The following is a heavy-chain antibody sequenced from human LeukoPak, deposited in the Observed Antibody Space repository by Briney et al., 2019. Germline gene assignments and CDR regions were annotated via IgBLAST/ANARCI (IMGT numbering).Heavy chain of an antibody. CDR2: ITSNGGTT. V-gene: IGHV3-64*01. D-gene: IGHD4-23*01. CDR1: GFTFSSYS. J-gene: IGHJ4*02. Sequence: GGSLRHSCAASGFTFSSYSMVWVRQAPGKGLEYVSGITSNGGTTYYGNSVKGRFTISRDNSKDTLYLQMGSLRTEDMAVYYCARGIRWASDYWGQGTPVTVAS. CDR3: ARGIRWASDY.